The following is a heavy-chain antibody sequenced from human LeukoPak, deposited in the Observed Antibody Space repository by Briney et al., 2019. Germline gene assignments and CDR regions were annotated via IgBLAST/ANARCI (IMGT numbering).Heavy chain of an antibody. CDR3: AKDSGRLGVREFFDF. V-gene: IGHV3-23*01. D-gene: IGHD7-27*01. J-gene: IGHJ3*01. CDR2: IGAGGSNT. CDR1: GLTFSSYA. Sequence: GGSLRLSCAASGLTFSSYAMTGLRQAPGKGLVGVASIGAGGSNTYYADPVAGRFTVSRDKYVQTLVVQMNSLRAQDKEVYFCAKDSGRLGVREFFDFCGQGTMVTVSS.